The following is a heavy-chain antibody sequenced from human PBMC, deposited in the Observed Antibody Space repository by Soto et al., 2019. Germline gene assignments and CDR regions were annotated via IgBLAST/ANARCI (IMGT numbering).Heavy chain of an antibody. CDR3: ARDDGEGGMDV. CDR2: ILPVFRTP. J-gene: IGHJ6*02. V-gene: IGHV1-69*01. D-gene: IGHD3-10*01. Sequence: QMHLVQSGPEVRKPGSSVKVSCKASGGTFGDYGIDWVRQAPGHGLEWMGGILPVFRTPRTAQKFEGRVSLTVAEVTNTAFMELNSLRPEDTATYYCARDDGEGGMDVWGQGTTVIVSS. CDR1: GGTFGDYG.